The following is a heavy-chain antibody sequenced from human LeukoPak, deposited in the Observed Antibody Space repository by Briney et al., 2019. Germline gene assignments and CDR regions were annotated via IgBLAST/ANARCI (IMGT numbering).Heavy chain of an antibody. CDR3: TTDLSGSYYPFDY. Sequence: KSGGSLRLSCAASGFTFRNAWMSWVRQAPGKGLEWVGRIRSNTDGGTTDYAAPVKGRFAISRDDSKNTLYLQMNSLKTEDTAVYYCTTDLSGSYYPFDYWGQGTLVTVSS. CDR1: GFTFRNAW. J-gene: IGHJ4*02. V-gene: IGHV3-15*01. CDR2: IRSNTDGGTT. D-gene: IGHD1-26*01.